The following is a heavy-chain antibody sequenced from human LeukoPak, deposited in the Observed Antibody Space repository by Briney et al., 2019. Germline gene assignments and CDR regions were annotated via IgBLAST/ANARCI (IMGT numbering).Heavy chain of an antibody. V-gene: IGHV3-48*02. CDR1: GFTFSPLG. J-gene: IGHJ4*02. CDR3: ARGRGLTLSYHYFDY. D-gene: IGHD3-10*01. CDR2: ISSGSSTT. Sequence: GGSLRLSCAASGFTFSPLGMNWVRQAPGRGLEWVSYISSGSSTTYYADSVKGRFTISRDNAKNSLYLQVNSLRDEDTAVYYCARGRGLTLSYHYFDYWGQGTLVTVSS.